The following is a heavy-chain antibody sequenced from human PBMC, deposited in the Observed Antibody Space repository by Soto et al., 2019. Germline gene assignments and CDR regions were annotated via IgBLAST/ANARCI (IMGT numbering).Heavy chain of an antibody. Sequence: EVPLVESGGGLVKPGGSLRLSCAASGFTFSNAWMSWVRQAPGKGLEWVGRIKSKTDGGTTDYAAPVKGRFTISRDDSKNTLYLQMNSLKTEDTAVYYCTTAGVVVVAATNWYFDLWGRGTLVTVSS. V-gene: IGHV3-15*01. CDR1: GFTFSNAW. CDR3: TTAGVVVVAATNWYFDL. J-gene: IGHJ2*01. D-gene: IGHD2-15*01. CDR2: IKSKTDGGTT.